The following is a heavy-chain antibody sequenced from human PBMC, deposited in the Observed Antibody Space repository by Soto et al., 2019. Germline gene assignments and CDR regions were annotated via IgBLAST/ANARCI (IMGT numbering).Heavy chain of an antibody. CDR2: TYWDDDK. V-gene: IGHV2-5*02. J-gene: IGHJ4*02. Sequence: QITLKESGPTLVKPTQTLTLTCTFSGFSLSTSGVGVGWIRQPPGKALEWLALTYWDDDKRYSPSLKSRLTTTXXTSKNQVVLTMTHMDPVDTATYYCAHRQRTVYFDYWGQGTLVTVSS. CDR1: GFSLSTSGVG. D-gene: IGHD4-17*01. CDR3: AHRQRTVYFDY.